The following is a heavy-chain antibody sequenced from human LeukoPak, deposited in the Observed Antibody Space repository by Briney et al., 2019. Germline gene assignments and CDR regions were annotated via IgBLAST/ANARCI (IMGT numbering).Heavy chain of an antibody. CDR2: INGDGSWT. Sequence: GGSLRLSCAASGNYWMHWVRQAPGKGLVWVSHINGDGSWTSYADSVKGRFTISKDNAKNTVYLQMNNLRAEDTAVYYCVSFYETYWGRGTLVTVS. D-gene: IGHD2-2*01. J-gene: IGHJ4*02. CDR3: VSFYETY. V-gene: IGHV3-74*01. CDR1: GNYW.